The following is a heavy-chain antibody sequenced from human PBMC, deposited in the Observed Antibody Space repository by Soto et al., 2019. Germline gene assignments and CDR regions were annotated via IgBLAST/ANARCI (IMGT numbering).Heavy chain of an antibody. D-gene: IGHD2-15*01. CDR2: MNPNSGNT. CDR3: ATLKRYCSGGSCYSGNAFDI. V-gene: IGHV1-8*01. Sequence: ASVKVSCQASGYTYTSYDINWVRQATGQGLEWMGWMNPNSGNTGYAQKFQGRVTMTRNTSISTAYMELSSLRSEDTAVYYCATLKRYCSGGSCYSGNAFDIWGQGTMVTVSS. CDR1: GYTYTSYD. J-gene: IGHJ3*02.